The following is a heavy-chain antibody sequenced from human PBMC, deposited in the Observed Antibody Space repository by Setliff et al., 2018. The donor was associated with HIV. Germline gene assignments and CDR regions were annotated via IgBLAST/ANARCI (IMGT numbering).Heavy chain of an antibody. V-gene: IGHV3-30*02. CDR1: GFTFSSYG. Sequence: GGSLRLSCAASGFTFSSYGMHWVRQAPGKGLEWVAFIRYDGSNKYYADSVKGRFAISRDNSKNTLYLQMNSLRPEDTAVYYCAKEKHSSGYLDYWGQGTLVTVSS. D-gene: IGHD3-22*01. J-gene: IGHJ4*02. CDR3: AKEKHSSGYLDY. CDR2: IRYDGSNK.